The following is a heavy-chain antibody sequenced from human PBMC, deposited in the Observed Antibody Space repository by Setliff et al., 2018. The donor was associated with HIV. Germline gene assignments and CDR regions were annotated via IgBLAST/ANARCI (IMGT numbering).Heavy chain of an antibody. Sequence: GSLRLSCEASGFTFSSYWMSWVRQAPGKGLEWVANINQDASKKYYVDSVKGRFTISRDNAKNSLSLQMNSLRVEDTAVYFCATILVNQQPYRYFDYWGQGTLVTVSS. J-gene: IGHJ4*02. CDR2: INQDASKK. V-gene: IGHV3-7*03. CDR1: GFTFSSYW. CDR3: ATILVNQQPYRYFDY. D-gene: IGHD6-13*01.